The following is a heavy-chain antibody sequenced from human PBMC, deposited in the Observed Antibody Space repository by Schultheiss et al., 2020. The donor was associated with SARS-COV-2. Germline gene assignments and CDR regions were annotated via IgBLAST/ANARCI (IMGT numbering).Heavy chain of an antibody. J-gene: IGHJ4*02. CDR2: LSYDRSYE. CDR1: GFSFSDYG. CDR3: ARGGDYYDSSGYYYPLYFDY. V-gene: IGHV3-33*05. D-gene: IGHD3-22*01. Sequence: GGSLRLSCAASGFSFSDYGMHWVRQAPGKGLEWVATLSYDRSYEYYGDFVKGRFTISRDNSKNTLYLQMNSLRAEDTAVYYCARGGDYYDSSGYYYPLYFDYWGQGTLVTVSS.